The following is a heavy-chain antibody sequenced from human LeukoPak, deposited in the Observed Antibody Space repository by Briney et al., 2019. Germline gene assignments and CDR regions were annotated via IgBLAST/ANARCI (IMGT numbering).Heavy chain of an antibody. J-gene: IGHJ3*02. CDR1: GGSISSSSYY. CDR2: IYYSGST. V-gene: IGHV4-39*01. Sequence: PSETLSLTCTVSGGSISSSSYYWGWIHQPPGKGLEWIGSIYYSGSTYYNPSLKSRVTISVDTSKNQFSLKLSSVTAADTAVYYCARPRARGAFDIWGQGTMVTVSS. D-gene: IGHD4/OR15-4a*01. CDR3: ARPRARGAFDI.